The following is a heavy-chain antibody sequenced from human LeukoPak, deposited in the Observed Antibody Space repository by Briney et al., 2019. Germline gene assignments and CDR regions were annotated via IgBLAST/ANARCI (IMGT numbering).Heavy chain of an antibody. D-gene: IGHD6-19*01. V-gene: IGHV3-30*04. CDR2: ILEDGRYQ. CDR3: ARVRGGGFRTADS. CDR1: GFTFSNYI. Sequence: GGSLRLSCAASGFTFSNYIMHWVRQAPGKGLDWVAVILEDGRYQSYADSVEGRFTISRDNSKNTLFLQMNSLRGEDTAMYYCARVRGGGFRTADSWGQGTLVTVAS. J-gene: IGHJ4*02.